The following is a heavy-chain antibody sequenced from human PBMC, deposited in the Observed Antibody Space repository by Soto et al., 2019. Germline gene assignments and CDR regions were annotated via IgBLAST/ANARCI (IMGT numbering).Heavy chain of an antibody. V-gene: IGHV3-23*01. CDR1: GFTFSSYA. CDR3: ATVATNSYNWLDP. Sequence: GGSLRLSCAASGFTFSSYAMSWVRQAPGKGLEWVSSISGSGATTYYADSVKGRFTMSRDNSKNKVYLQMNSLRAEDTAIYYCATVATNSYNWLDPWGQGTLVTVSS. CDR2: ISGSGATT. J-gene: IGHJ5*02. D-gene: IGHD5-12*01.